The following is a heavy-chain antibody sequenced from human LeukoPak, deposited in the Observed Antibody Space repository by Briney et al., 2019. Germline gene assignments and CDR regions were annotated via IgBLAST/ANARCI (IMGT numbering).Heavy chain of an antibody. CDR2: ISYDGSNK. Sequence: QPGGSLRLSCAASGFTFSSYAMHWVRQAPGKGLEWVAVISYDGSNKYYADSVKGRFTISRDNSKNTLYLQMNSLRAEDTAVYYCARKDTYYDFWSGSTDYWGQGTLVTVSS. CDR3: ARKDTYYDFWSGSTDY. D-gene: IGHD3-3*01. V-gene: IGHV3-30-3*01. CDR1: GFTFSSYA. J-gene: IGHJ4*02.